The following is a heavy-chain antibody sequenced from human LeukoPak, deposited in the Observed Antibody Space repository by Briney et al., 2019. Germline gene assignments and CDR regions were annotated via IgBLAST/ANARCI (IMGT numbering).Heavy chain of an antibody. CDR1: GFTFSSYE. J-gene: IGHJ4*02. CDR2: ISTSGSTI. V-gene: IGHV3-48*03. Sequence: GGSLRLSCAVSGFTFSSYEMNWVRQAPGKGLEWVSYISTSGSTIYDADSVKGRFTISRDNAQNSLYLQMNSLRAEDTAVYYCARAPAYYYESSGHFDYWGQGTLVTVSS. D-gene: IGHD3-22*01. CDR3: ARAPAYYYESSGHFDY.